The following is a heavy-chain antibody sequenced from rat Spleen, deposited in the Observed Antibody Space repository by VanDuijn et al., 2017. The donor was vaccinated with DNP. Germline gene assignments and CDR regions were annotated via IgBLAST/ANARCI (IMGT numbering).Heavy chain of an antibody. D-gene: IGHD1-2*01. V-gene: IGHV5-31*01. CDR3: ARSDSYGFPY. CDR2: ISNTGDNT. CDR1: GFIFSNYW. J-gene: IGHJ3*01. Sequence: EVQLVESGGGPVQPGRSLTLSCVASGFIFSNYWMTWIRQAPGKGLEWVASISNTGDNTYYSDSVKGRFSLSRDNAKSTLYLQMDSLRSEDTATYYCARSDSYGFPYWGQGTLVTVSS.